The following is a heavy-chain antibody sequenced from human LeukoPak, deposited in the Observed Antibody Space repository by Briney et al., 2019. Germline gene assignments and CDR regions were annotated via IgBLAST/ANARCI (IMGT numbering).Heavy chain of an antibody. CDR1: GGTFSSYA. Sequence: ASVKVSCKASGGTFSSYAISWVRQAPGHGLEWMGGIIPIFGTANYAQKFQGRVTITADESTSTAYMELSSLRSEDTAVYYCARVGYYDSSGTFDYWGQGTLVTVSS. CDR3: ARVGYYDSSGTFDY. CDR2: IIPIFGTA. D-gene: IGHD3-22*01. V-gene: IGHV1-69*13. J-gene: IGHJ4*02.